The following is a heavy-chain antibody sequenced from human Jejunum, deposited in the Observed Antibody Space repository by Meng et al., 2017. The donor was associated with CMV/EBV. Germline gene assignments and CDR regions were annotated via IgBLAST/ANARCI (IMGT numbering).Heavy chain of an antibody. J-gene: IGHJ4*02. V-gene: IGHV4-4*07. CDR3: ARENSGYDY. Sequence: QGQLPESGPGLVRPSETLSLTCPVSGGSISTYYWTWIRQPAVNGLEWIGRIYTSGSTHYNPSLKSRVTMSVDTSKNQFSLKLSSVTAADTAVYYCARENSGYDYWGQGTLVTVSS. CDR1: GGSISTYY. D-gene: IGHD5-12*01. CDR2: IYTSGST.